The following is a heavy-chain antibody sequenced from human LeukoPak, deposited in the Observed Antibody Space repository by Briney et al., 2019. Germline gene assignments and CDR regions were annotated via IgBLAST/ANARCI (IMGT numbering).Heavy chain of an antibody. D-gene: IGHD2-15*01. Sequence: GGSLRLSCAASGFTFNNYAMSWVRQAPGKGLEWVSAISGGGNSTYYADSVKGRFTISRDNSKNTLFLQMNSLRAEDTAVYYCAKARAVVVVAATNYWGQGTLVTVSS. V-gene: IGHV3-23*01. CDR1: GFTFNNYA. CDR2: ISGGGNST. J-gene: IGHJ4*02. CDR3: AKARAVVVVAATNY.